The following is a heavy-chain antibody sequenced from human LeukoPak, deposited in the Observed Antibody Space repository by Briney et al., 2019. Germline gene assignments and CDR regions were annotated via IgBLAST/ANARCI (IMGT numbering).Heavy chain of an antibody. CDR3: ARDRAPYGYDAFDI. CDR2: ISYDGSNK. CDR1: GFTFSSYA. J-gene: IGHJ3*02. Sequence: TGGSLRLSCAASGFTFSSYAMSWVRQAPGKGLEWVAVISYDGSNKYYADSVKGRFTISRDNSKNTLYLQMNSLRAEDTAVYYCARDRAPYGYDAFDIWGQGTMVTVSS. V-gene: IGHV3-30-3*01. D-gene: IGHD4-17*01.